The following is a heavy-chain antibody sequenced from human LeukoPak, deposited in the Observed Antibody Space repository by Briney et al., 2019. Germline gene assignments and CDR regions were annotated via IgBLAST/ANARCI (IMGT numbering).Heavy chain of an antibody. Sequence: PSETLSLTCTVSGGSISSYYWSWIRQPPGKGLEWIGYIYYSGSTNYNPSLKSRVTISVDTSKNQFSLKLSSVTAADTAVYYCARVTGYSSSWAWFDPWGQGTLVTVSS. CDR2: IYYSGST. V-gene: IGHV4-59*01. CDR1: GGSISSYY. D-gene: IGHD6-13*01. CDR3: ARVTGYSSSWAWFDP. J-gene: IGHJ5*02.